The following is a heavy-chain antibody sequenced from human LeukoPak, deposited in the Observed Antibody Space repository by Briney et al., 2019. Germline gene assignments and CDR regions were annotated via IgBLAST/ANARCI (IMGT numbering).Heavy chain of an antibody. CDR1: GLTFGDSA. CDR2: IRSKTYGETT. Sequence: PGGSLRLSCTTSGLTFGDSAMSWFRQTPGKGLEWLSFIRSKTYGETTDYAASVKGRFIISRDDSKGVTYLQMNSLKTEDTAVYYCTRSQYYPDNSGFLSYFDPRGQGTLVTVSS. CDR3: TRSQYYPDNSGFLSYFDP. D-gene: IGHD3-22*01. V-gene: IGHV3-49*03. J-gene: IGHJ5*02.